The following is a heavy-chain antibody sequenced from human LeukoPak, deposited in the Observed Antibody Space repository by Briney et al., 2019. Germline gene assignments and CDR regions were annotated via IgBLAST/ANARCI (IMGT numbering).Heavy chain of an antibody. Sequence: SETLPLTCTVSGGSISSSSYYWGWLRQPPGKGLEWIGSIYYSGSTYYNPSLKSRVTISVDTSKNQFSLKLSSVTAADTAVYYCARGTHPIKYDFWSGDDYWGQGTLVTVSS. J-gene: IGHJ4*02. CDR2: IYYSGST. V-gene: IGHV4-39*01. D-gene: IGHD3-3*01. CDR1: GGSISSSSYY. CDR3: ARGTHPIKYDFWSGDDY.